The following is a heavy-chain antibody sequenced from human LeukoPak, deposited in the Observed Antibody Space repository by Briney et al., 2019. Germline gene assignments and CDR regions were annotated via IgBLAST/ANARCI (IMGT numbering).Heavy chain of an antibody. V-gene: IGHV3-23*01. CDR2: LSASGGTT. J-gene: IGHJ5*02. Sequence: GGSLRLSCEASGFSFSSYAMTWVRQAPGKGLEWVSALSASGGTTYYADSVKGRFTTSRDNSKNTLYLHMNSLRAEDTAVYYCAKLPREYCSSTSCPNWFDTWGQGTLVTVSS. D-gene: IGHD2-2*01. CDR1: GFSFSSYA. CDR3: AKLPREYCSSTSCPNWFDT.